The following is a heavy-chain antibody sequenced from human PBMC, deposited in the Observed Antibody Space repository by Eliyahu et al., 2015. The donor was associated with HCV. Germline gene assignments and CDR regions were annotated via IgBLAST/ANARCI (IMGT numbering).Heavy chain of an antibody. CDR1: GFTFSXSA. CDR3: AKDPSGWFRAFDI. D-gene: IGHD6-19*01. CDR2: ISEGGGNT. V-gene: IGHV3-23*01. Sequence: EVQLLESGGGLVQPGGSLRLSCAASGFTFSXSAMSWVRQAPGKGLEWVSSISEGGGNTYYADSVKGRFSISRDSSKSTVYLQMNSLRAEDTAIYYCAKDPSGWFRAFDIWGPGTVVSVSS. J-gene: IGHJ3*02.